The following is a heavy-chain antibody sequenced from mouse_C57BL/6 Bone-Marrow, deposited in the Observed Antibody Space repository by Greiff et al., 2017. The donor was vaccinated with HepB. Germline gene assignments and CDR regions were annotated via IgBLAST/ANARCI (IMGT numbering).Heavy chain of an antibody. CDR1: GFSLTSYG. J-gene: IGHJ3*01. D-gene: IGHD1-1*01. Sequence: QVQLQQSGPGLVQPSQSLSITCTVSGFSLTSYGVHWVRQSPGKGLEWLGVIWIGGSTDYNAAFISRLSISKDNSKSQVFFKMNSLQADDTAMYYCARGPYYYGSSSWFAYWGQGTLVTVSA. CDR3: ARGPYYYGSSSWFAY. CDR2: IWIGGST. V-gene: IGHV2-2*01.